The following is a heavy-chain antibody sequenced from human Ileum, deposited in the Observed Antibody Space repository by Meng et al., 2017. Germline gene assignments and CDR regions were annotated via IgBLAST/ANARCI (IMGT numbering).Heavy chain of an antibody. CDR1: GGSVSSNIAA. CDR3: ASGSGSLDY. V-gene: IGHV6-1*01. J-gene: IGHJ4*02. CDR2: TYYRSKWYS. Sequence: QVKREQSGPGLVKPQQTLSLPWAVSGGSVSSNIAAWNWIRQSPLRGLEWLGRTYYRSKWYSEYAVSVKSRISITPDTSKNQFSLQMNSVTPEDTAVYYCASGSGSLDYWGPGTLVTVSS. D-gene: IGHD3-3*01.